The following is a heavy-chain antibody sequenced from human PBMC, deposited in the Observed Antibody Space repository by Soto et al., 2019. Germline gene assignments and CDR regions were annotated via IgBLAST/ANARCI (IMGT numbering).Heavy chain of an antibody. J-gene: IGHJ6*02. CDR2: IWYDGSNK. CDR1: GFTFSSYG. CDR3: ARRCGAYYYGSGSYLLGGMDV. D-gene: IGHD3-10*01. V-gene: IGHV3-33*01. Sequence: GGSLRLSCAASGFTFSSYGMHWVRQAPGKGLEWVAVIWYDGSNKYYADSVKGRFTISRDNSKNTLYLQMNSLRAEDTAVYYCARRCGAYYYGSGSYLLGGMDVWGQGTTVTVSS.